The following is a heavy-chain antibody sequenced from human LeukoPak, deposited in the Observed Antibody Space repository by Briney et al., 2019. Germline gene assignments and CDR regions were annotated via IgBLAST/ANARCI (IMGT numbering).Heavy chain of an antibody. CDR2: FDPEDGET. J-gene: IGHJ4*02. CDR3: ATVKGSPSFPYCGALGY. Sequence: ASVKVSCKVSGYTLTELSMHWVRQAPGKGLEWMGGFDPEDGETIYAQKFQGRVTMTEDTSTDTAYMELSSLRSEDTAVYYCATVKGSPSFPYCGALGYWGQGTLVTVSS. D-gene: IGHD2-21*01. V-gene: IGHV1-24*01. CDR1: GYTLTELS.